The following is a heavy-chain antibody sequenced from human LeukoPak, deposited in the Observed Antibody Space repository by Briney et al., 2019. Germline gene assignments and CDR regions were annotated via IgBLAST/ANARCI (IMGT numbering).Heavy chain of an antibody. V-gene: IGHV1-8*03. D-gene: IGHD3-22*01. J-gene: IGHJ1*01. CDR2: MNPNSGNT. CDR1: GYTFTSYD. Sequence: GASVKVSCKASGYTFTSYDINWVRQATGQGLEWMGWMNPNSGNTGYAQKFQGRVTITRNTSISTAYMELSSLRSEDTAVYYCAILWYYYDSSGYYQAGYFQHWGQGTLVTVSS. CDR3: AILWYYYDSSGYYQAGYFQH.